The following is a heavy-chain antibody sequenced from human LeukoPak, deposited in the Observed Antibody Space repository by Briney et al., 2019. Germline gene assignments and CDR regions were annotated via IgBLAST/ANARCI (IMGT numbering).Heavy chain of an antibody. CDR3: ARGLRSSGSYDDC. Sequence: ASVKVSCKASGYTFSGYYIHWVRQAPGQGLEWMGWINPNSGGTNYAQKFQGRVTMTRDTSISTAYMELSRLRSDDTAVYYCARGLRSSGSYDDCWGQGTPVTVS. D-gene: IGHD3-10*01. CDR1: GYTFSGYY. CDR2: INPNSGGT. V-gene: IGHV1-2*02. J-gene: IGHJ4*02.